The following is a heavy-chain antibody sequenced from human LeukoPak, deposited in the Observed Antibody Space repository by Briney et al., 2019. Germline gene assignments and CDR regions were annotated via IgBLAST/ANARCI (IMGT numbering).Heavy chain of an antibody. V-gene: IGHV1-69*01. CDR3: ASQISVYYYSYMDV. CDR2: IIPIFGTA. Sequence: SVKVSCKASGGTFSSYAISWVRQAPGQGLEWMGGIIPIFGTANYAQKFQGRVTITADESTSTAYMELSILRSEDTAVYVCASQISVYYYSYMDVWGKGTTVTVSS. CDR1: GGTFSSYA. J-gene: IGHJ6*03.